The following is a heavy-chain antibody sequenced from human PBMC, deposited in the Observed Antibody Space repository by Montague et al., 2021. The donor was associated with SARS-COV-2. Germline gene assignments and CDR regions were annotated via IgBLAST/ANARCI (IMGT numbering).Heavy chain of an antibody. Sequence: TLSLTCTVSGGSISSGSYYWSWIRQPAGKGLEWIGRIYTSGSTNYNPSLKSRVTISVDTSKNQFSLKLSSVTAADTAVYYCARPRRWGLVSTTSVFDYWGQGTLVTVSS. D-gene: IGHD6-19*01. J-gene: IGHJ4*02. V-gene: IGHV4-61*02. CDR3: ARPRRWGLVSTTSVFDY. CDR1: GGSISSGSYY. CDR2: IYTSGST.